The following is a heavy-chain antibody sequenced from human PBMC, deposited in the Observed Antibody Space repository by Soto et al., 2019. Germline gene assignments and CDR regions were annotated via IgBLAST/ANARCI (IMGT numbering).Heavy chain of an antibody. D-gene: IGHD6-13*01. CDR3: AKDSRGTAGFFDY. V-gene: IGHV3-23*01. CDR1: GLTFSSYA. CDR2: ISANGGGT. J-gene: IGHJ4*02. Sequence: GSLRLSCAACGLTFSSYAMSWVRQAPGKGLEWVSAISANGGGTFYADSVKGRFTISRDNSKNTLYLQMNSLRAEDTAVYYCAKDSRGTAGFFDYWGQGTLVTVSS.